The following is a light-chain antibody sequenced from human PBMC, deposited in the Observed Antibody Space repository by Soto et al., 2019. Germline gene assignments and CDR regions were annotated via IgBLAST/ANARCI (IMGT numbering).Light chain of an antibody. Sequence: QSALTQPASVSGSPGQSIAISCTGTSSDVRGYNSASWYQQHPGKAPKLLIYDVSNRPSGVSNRFSGSKSGDTASLTISGLQAEDESYYYCSSYSTGGSYVFGTGTKLTVL. V-gene: IGLV2-14*03. CDR1: SSDVRGYNS. J-gene: IGLJ1*01. CDR3: SSYSTGGSYV. CDR2: DVS.